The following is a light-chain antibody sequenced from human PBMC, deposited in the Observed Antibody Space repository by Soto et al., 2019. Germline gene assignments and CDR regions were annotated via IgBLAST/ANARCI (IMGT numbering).Light chain of an antibody. J-gene: IGKJ2*01. Sequence: DIQMTQSPSSLSASVGDRVTITCRASQGISNYLAWYQQKPGKVPKLLIYAASTLQSGVPSRFSGSGSGTDFTRTISSLQPEDVATYYCQKYNIAPYTFGQGTKLELK. CDR1: QGISNY. CDR2: AAS. CDR3: QKYNIAPYT. V-gene: IGKV1-27*01.